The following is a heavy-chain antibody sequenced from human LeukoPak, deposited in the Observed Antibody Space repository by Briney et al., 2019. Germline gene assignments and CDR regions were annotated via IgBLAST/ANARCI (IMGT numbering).Heavy chain of an antibody. J-gene: IGHJ3*02. CDR3: ARLVGAPPRAFDI. CDR2: INPSGGST. V-gene: IGHV1-46*01. D-gene: IGHD1-26*01. Sequence: ASVKVSCKASGYTFTSYYMHWVRQAPGQGLEWMGIINPSGGSTSYAQKFQGRVTMTRDMSTSTVYMELSSLRSEDTAVYYCARLVGAPPRAFDIWGQGTMVTVSS. CDR1: GYTFTSYY.